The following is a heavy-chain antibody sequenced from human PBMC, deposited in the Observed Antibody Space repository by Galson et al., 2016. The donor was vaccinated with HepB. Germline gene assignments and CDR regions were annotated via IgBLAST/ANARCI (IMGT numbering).Heavy chain of an antibody. D-gene: IGHD4-23*01. CDR3: VRDNFADY. Sequence: SLRLSCAASGFTFSNYPMNWVRQAPGKGLQWVSTIAAGSDGSYYEDPVRGRFTISRDNSKNTLSLQMNNLGVEDTALYFCVRDNFADYWGQGTLVTVSS. CDR1: GFTFSNYP. J-gene: IGHJ4*02. V-gene: IGHV3-23*01. CDR2: IAAGSDGS.